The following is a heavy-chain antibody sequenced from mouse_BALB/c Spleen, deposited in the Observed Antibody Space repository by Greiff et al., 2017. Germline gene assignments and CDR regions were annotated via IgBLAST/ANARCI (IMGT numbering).Heavy chain of an antibody. CDR2: INPYNGDT. V-gene: IGHV1-37*01. Sequence: VQLQQSGPELVKTGASVKISCKASGYSFTGYFMNWVKQSHGKSLEWIGSINPYNGDTCYNQKFKGKATLTVDKSSSTAHMELLRLTSEDSAVYYCVTSSSYPHYYAMDYWGQGTSVTVSS. CDR3: VTSSSYPHYYAMDY. J-gene: IGHJ4*01. D-gene: IGHD1-1*01. CDR1: GYSFTGYF.